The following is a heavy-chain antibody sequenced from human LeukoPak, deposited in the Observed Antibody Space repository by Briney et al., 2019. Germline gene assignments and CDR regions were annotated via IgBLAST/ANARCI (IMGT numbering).Heavy chain of an antibody. CDR3: ARGAPGGYYGSGSYYPNYYYYYMGV. D-gene: IGHD3-10*01. CDR2: ISSSSSYI. V-gene: IGHV3-21*01. Sequence: PGGSLRLSCAASGFTFSSYSMNWVRQAPGKGLEWVSSISSSSSYIYYADSVKGRFTISRDNAKNSLYLQMNSLRAEDTAVYYCARGAPGGYYGSGSYYPNYYYYYMGVWGKGTTVTISS. J-gene: IGHJ6*03. CDR1: GFTFSSYS.